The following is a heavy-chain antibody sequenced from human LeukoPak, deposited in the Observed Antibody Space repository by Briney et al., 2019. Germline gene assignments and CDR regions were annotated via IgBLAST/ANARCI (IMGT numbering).Heavy chain of an antibody. D-gene: IGHD2-2*01. CDR3: ARRTSWYADY. CDR1: GFRFPNYG. Sequence: GASVKVSCMASGFRFPNYGVTWARQVPGQGLEWMGSISAYRGDTNSVQNLQGRVPLTTDTSTNTASMELQSLRSDDTAVYYCARRTSWYADYWGQGTLVTVSS. J-gene: IGHJ4*02. V-gene: IGHV1-18*01. CDR2: ISAYRGDT.